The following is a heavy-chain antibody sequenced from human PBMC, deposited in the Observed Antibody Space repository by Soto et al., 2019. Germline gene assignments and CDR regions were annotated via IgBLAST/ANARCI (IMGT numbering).Heavy chain of an antibody. CDR1: GYTFTSYG. D-gene: IGHD2-2*01. V-gene: IGHV1-69*13. CDR2: IIPRSAKS. J-gene: IGHJ6*02. CDR3: AREGLVLVPTTVKSDYYYSAMEV. Sequence: SVKVSCKASGYTFTSYGICWVRQAPGQGLEWMGGIIPRSAKSNYAQKFEGRVTITADESTSTAYMELSSLRSEDTAVYYCAREGLVLVPTTVKSDYYYSAMEVWGQGTTVTVSS.